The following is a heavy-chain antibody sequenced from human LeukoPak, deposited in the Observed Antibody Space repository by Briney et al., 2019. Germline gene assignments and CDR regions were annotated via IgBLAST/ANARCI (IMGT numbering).Heavy chain of an antibody. CDR1: GFTFSTYW. Sequence: PGGSLRLSCAASGFTFSTYWMSWVRQAPGKGLEWVAVISYDGSNKYYADSVKGRFTISRDNSKNTLYLQMNSLRAEDTAVYYCAKHLSGPPANPTYGMDVWGQGTTVTVSS. CDR3: AKHLSGPPANPTYGMDV. D-gene: IGHD2-2*01. J-gene: IGHJ6*02. V-gene: IGHV3-30*18. CDR2: ISYDGSNK.